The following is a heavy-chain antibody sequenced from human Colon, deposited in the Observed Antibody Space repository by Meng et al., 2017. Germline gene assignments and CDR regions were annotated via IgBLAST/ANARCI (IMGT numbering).Heavy chain of an antibody. D-gene: IGHD2-2*01. V-gene: IGHV4-4*02. CDR2: IYHGGNT. CDR1: GGSIKSSNW. J-gene: IGHJ5*02. Sequence: QVQLQESVPALVNPSGTLSLTCSVSGGSIKSSNWCPWVRQSPGKGLEWLGEIYHGGNTNYNPSLKSRVTLSLDKSKNQFSLRLTSVTAADTAMYYCSRGVVAGAMVWFDPWGPGTLVPVSS. CDR3: SRGVVAGAMVWFDP.